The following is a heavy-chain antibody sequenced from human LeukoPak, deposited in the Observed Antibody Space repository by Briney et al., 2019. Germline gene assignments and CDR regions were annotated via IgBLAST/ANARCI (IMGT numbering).Heavy chain of an antibody. Sequence: GRSLRLSCAASGFTFSGASMQWVRQAPGKGVEWVAVIWYDGSNKNYVDSLKGLFTISRDNPKNTLYLQMNSLRAEDTAVYYCTRGKNFRADAFDIWGQGTMVTVSS. V-gene: IGHV3-33*01. D-gene: IGHD2/OR15-2a*01. CDR3: TRGKNFRADAFDI. J-gene: IGHJ3*02. CDR1: GFTFSGAS. CDR2: IWYDGSNK.